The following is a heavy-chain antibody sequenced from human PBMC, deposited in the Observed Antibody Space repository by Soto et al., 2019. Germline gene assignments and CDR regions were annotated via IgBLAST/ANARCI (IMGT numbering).Heavy chain of an antibody. V-gene: IGHV4-31*03. D-gene: IGHD1-1*01. CDR3: ASHSERRGQYSYYGMDV. J-gene: IGHJ6*02. CDR2: IYYSGST. CDR1: GDSISSGGYY. Sequence: QVQLQESGPGLVKPSQTLSLTCTVSGDSISSGGYYWSWIRQHPGKGLEWIGSIYYSGSTYYNPSLKGRVTISLDPVKNRSSLRLRSVTAADTAVYSCASHSERRGQYSYYGMDVGGQGTTVTVSS.